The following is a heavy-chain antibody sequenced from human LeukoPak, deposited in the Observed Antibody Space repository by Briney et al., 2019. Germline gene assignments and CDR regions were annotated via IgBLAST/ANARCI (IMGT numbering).Heavy chain of an antibody. CDR2: IDWDDDK. V-gene: IGHV2-70*11. J-gene: IGHJ4*02. Sequence: ESGPALLHPPQTLTLTCTFSGFPLRTRGMCVSWIRQPPGKALEWLTRIDWDDDKYYSTSLKTRLTISTDTSKNQVVLTMTNMDPVDTATYYCARIRTPYGSGSYYNFDWGQGTLVTVAS. D-gene: IGHD3-10*01. CDR1: GFPLRTRGMC. CDR3: ARIRTPYGSGSYYNFD.